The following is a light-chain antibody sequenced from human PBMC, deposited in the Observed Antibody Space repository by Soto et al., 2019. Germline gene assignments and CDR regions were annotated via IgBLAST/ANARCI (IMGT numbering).Light chain of an antibody. J-gene: IGLJ1*01. CDR3: GTRDSSRTGYV. Sequence: QSALTQPASVSASPGQSITISCTGTSSDVGGYKFVSWYQHHPGKAPKLMIYEVNNRPSGVSNRFSGSKSGNTASLTISGLQPEDEADYYCGTRDSSRTGYVFGTGTKLTVL. CDR2: EVN. V-gene: IGLV2-14*01. CDR1: SSDVGGYKF.